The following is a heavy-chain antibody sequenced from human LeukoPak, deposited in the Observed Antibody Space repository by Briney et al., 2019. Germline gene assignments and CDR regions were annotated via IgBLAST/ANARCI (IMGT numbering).Heavy chain of an antibody. Sequence: PSETLSLTCTVSGGSVSSGSYYWSWIRQPPGKGLEWIGYIYYSGSTNYNPSLKSRVTISVDTSKNQFSLKLSSVTAADTAVYYCAREVEGAPHFDYWGQGTLVTVSS. J-gene: IGHJ4*02. D-gene: IGHD1-26*01. V-gene: IGHV4-61*01. CDR1: GGSVSSGSYY. CDR2: IYYSGST. CDR3: AREVEGAPHFDY.